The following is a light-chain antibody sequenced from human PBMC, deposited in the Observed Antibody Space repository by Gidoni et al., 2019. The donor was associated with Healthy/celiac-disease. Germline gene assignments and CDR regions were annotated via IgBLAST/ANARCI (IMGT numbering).Light chain of an antibody. CDR2: QDS. V-gene: IGLV3-1*01. J-gene: IGLJ2*01. CDR1: KLGDKY. Sequence: SYELTQPPSVSVSPGKTASITCSGDKLGDKYACWYQQKPGQSPVLVIYQDSKRPSGIPERFSGSNSGNTATLTISGTQAMDEADYYCQAWDSSTAVLGGGTKLTVL. CDR3: QAWDSSTAV.